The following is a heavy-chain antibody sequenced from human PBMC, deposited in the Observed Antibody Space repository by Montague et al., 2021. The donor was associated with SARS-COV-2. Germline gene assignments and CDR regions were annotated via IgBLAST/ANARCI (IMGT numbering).Heavy chain of an antibody. Sequence: SETLSLTCTVSGGSISSYYWNWIWQSPGKGLEWIGYIYYSGSTKYNPSLKSRVTISVDTSTSQMSLRLNSVTAADTAVYYCAGDRGRFWHFDLWGRGTLVTVSS. D-gene: IGHD5-12*01. CDR1: GGSISSYY. CDR3: AGDRGRFWHFDL. V-gene: IGHV4-59*01. J-gene: IGHJ2*01. CDR2: IYYSGST.